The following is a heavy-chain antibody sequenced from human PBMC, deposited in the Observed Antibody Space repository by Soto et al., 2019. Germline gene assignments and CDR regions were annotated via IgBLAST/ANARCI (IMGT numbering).Heavy chain of an antibody. CDR1: GGSISPYY. D-gene: IGHD2-2*01. Sequence: QVQLQESGPGLVKPSETLSLTCTVSGGSISPYYWAWIRQPPGKGLEWVGYIYYSGSTSYNPSLKRRVTLSLETSKSQFSLRLSSVTASDTAVYYCARLGEYYQSLDPWGQGTLVTVSS. CDR2: IYYSGST. CDR3: ARLGEYYQSLDP. J-gene: IGHJ5*02. V-gene: IGHV4-59*08.